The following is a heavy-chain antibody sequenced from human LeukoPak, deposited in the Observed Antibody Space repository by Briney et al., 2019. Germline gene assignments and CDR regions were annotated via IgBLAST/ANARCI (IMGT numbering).Heavy chain of an antibody. J-gene: IGHJ4*02. V-gene: IGHV3-74*01. Sequence: GGSLRDSCADPGFTFSSSWVHSVRPPPGKRLVWVSRINTDGSSTGYADSVKGRFTISRDNAKNTLYLQMNSLRAEDTAVYYCAKGRLTGDFDYWGQGTLVTVSS. CDR3: AKGRLTGDFDY. CDR1: GFTFSSSW. CDR2: INTDGSST. D-gene: IGHD1-14*01.